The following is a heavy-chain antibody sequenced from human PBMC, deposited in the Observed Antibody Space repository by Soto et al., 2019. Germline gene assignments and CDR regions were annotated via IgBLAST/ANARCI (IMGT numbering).Heavy chain of an antibody. Sequence: QVQLVQSGAEVKKPGASVKVSCKASGYTFTGYYMHWVRQAPGQGLEWMGWINPKSGGTNYAQKFQGRVTRTRDTSISKAYMELSRLRSDDTAVYYCARDTRLMTTVTSPYDYWGKGTLVTVSS. D-gene: IGHD4-4*01. V-gene: IGHV1-2*02. CDR2: INPKSGGT. CDR3: ARDTRLMTTVTSPYDY. CDR1: GYTFTGYY. J-gene: IGHJ4*02.